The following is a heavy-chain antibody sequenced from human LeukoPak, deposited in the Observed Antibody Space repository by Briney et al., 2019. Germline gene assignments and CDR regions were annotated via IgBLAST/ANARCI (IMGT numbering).Heavy chain of an antibody. J-gene: IGHJ4*02. V-gene: IGHV1-24*01. CDR1: GYTLTELS. Sequence: ASVKVSCKVSGYTLTELSMHWVRQAPGNGLEWMGGFDPEDGETIYAQKFQGRVTMTEDTSTDTAYMELSSLRSEDTAVYYCATGRGYYDSSGYLISGFDYWGQGTLVTVSS. CDR3: ATGRGYYDSSGYLISGFDY. D-gene: IGHD3-22*01. CDR2: FDPEDGET.